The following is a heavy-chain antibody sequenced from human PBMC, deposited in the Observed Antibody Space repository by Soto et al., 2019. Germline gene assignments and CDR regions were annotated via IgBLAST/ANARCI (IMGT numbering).Heavy chain of an antibody. Sequence: QVQLVQSGAEVKKPGASVKVSCKASGYTFTTHGISWVRQAPGQGLEWMGWVSGDNGHTNYAQSLQGRVTMTTDTSTNTASMELRSLRPDDTAVYYCARDLGYCRSGTCSREWFDPWGQGTLVTVSS. CDR2: VSGDNGHT. CDR1: GYTFTTHG. D-gene: IGHD2-15*01. CDR3: ARDLGYCRSGTCSREWFDP. J-gene: IGHJ5*02. V-gene: IGHV1-18*01.